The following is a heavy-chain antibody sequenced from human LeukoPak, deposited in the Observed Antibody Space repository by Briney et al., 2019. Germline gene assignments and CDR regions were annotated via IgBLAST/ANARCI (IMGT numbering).Heavy chain of an antibody. D-gene: IGHD3-22*01. V-gene: IGHV4-31*03. CDR2: IHPSGRL. J-gene: IGHJ4*02. Sequence: SQTLSLTCTVSGASFSSGDQYWNWIRQSPGKGLEWIGSIHPSGRLYNNPSIESRVTISIDTSKNEVALNLTSVNAAETAVYFWSRGLDSSNLGYWGQGTLVTVSS. CDR3: SRGLDSSNLGY. CDR1: GASFSSGDQY.